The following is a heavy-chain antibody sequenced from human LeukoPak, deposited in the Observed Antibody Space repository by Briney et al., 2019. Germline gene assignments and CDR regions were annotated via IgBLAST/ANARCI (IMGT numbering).Heavy chain of an antibody. D-gene: IGHD2-2*03. CDR2: IYYSGST. CDR1: GGSISSGGYY. CDR3: ARDWMSGMDV. J-gene: IGHJ6*02. V-gene: IGHV4-31*03. Sequence: SQTLSLTCTVSGGSISSGGYYWSWIRQHPGKGLEWIGYIYYSGSTYYNPSLKSRVTISVDTSKNQFSLKLSSVPAPDTAVYYCARDWMSGMDVWGQGTTVTVSS.